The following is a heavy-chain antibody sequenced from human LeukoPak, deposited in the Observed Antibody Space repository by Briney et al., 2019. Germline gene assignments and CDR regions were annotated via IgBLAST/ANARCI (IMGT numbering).Heavy chain of an antibody. CDR3: ARAKQWLAPADY. J-gene: IGHJ4*02. Sequence: GGSLRLSCAASGFTFSSYWMHWVRQAPGKGLVWVSRINSDGRSTSYADSVKGRFTISRDNAKNTLYLQMNSLRAEDTAVYYCARAKQWLAPADYWGQGTLVTVSS. CDR1: GFTFSSYW. CDR2: INSDGRST. D-gene: IGHD6-19*01. V-gene: IGHV3-74*01.